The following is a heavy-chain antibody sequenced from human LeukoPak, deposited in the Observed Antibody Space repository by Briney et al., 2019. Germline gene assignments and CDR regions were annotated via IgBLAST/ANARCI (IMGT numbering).Heavy chain of an antibody. CDR1: GCTFSSYS. D-gene: IGHD6-6*01. CDR3: ARGYSTSPNWLDP. V-gene: IGHV3-48*01. Sequence: PGGSLRLSCAASGCTFSSYSMNWVRQAPGKGLEWVSFISISSSSIYYADSVKGRFTVSRDNAKNSLFLQMNSLRAEDTAVYFCARGYSTSPNWLDPWGQGTLVTVSS. CDR2: ISISSSSI. J-gene: IGHJ5*02.